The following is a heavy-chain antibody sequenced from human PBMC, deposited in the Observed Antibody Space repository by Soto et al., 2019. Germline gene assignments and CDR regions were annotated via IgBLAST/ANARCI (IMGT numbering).Heavy chain of an antibody. D-gene: IGHD6-13*01. V-gene: IGHV4-30-4*01. J-gene: IGHJ4*02. CDR3: ARGQLVPDD. CDR1: RGSISSGDYY. Sequence: TLSLTCTVSRGSISSGDYYWSWIRQPAGKGMYWXGYISXIGSTYHNQSXXSRVTISXXTSKNQFYMELSSVTALDTAVYYCARGQLVPDDWGQGTLVTVSS. CDR2: ISXIGST.